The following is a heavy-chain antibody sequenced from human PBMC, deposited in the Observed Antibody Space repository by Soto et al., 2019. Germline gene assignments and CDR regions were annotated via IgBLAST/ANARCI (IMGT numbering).Heavy chain of an antibody. Sequence: SETLSLTCTVSGGSISSYYWSWIRQPPGKGLEWIGYIYYSGSTNYNPSLKSRVTISVDTSKNQFSLKLSSVTAADTAVYYCARDSLVYYYDSSGYFDYWGQGTLVTVSS. CDR3: ARDSLVYYYDSSGYFDY. V-gene: IGHV4-59*01. CDR1: GGSISSYY. D-gene: IGHD3-22*01. J-gene: IGHJ4*02. CDR2: IYYSGST.